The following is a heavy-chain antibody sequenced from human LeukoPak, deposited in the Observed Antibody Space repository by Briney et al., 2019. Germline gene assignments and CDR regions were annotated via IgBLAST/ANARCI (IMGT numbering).Heavy chain of an antibody. CDR3: ARGYCSSTSCYHYYYYGMDV. Sequence: ASVKVSCKASGYTFTGYYMHWVRQAPGQGLEWMGWINPNSGGTNYAQKFQGRFTMTRDTSISTAYMELSRLRPDDTAVYYCARGYCSSTSCYHYYYYGMDVWGQGTTVTVSS. D-gene: IGHD2-2*01. CDR2: INPNSGGT. J-gene: IGHJ6*02. V-gene: IGHV1-2*02. CDR1: GYTFTGYY.